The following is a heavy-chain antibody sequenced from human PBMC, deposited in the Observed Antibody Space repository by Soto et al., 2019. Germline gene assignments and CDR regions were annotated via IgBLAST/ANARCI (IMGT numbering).Heavy chain of an antibody. CDR1: GGSISSGGYY. D-gene: IGHD1-1*01. CDR3: AGAKLERRYYYYYYYMDG. CDR2: IYYSGST. V-gene: IGHV4-31*03. Sequence: SETLSLTCTLSGGSISSGGYYWSWIRQHPGKGLEWIGYIYYSGSTYYNPSLKSRVTISVDTSKNQFSLKLSSVTAADTAVYYCAGAKLERRYYYYYYYMDGWGKGTTVTVSS. J-gene: IGHJ6*03.